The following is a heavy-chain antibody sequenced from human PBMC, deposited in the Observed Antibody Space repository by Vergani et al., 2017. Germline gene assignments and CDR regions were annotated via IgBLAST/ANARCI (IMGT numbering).Heavy chain of an antibody. CDR1: GNRFTSYW. J-gene: IGHJ6*02. CDR3: ARVSRYSKAFYYYGMDV. V-gene: IGHV5-51*01. D-gene: IGHD4-11*01. CDR2: IYPGDSDS. Sequence: EVQLVQSGAEVKKPGEPLKISCMGSGNRFTSYWIGWVRQMPGKGLEWMGVIYPGDSDSRYSPSFKGQVTISADKSISTAYLQWSSLKASDNAIYYCARVSRYSKAFYYYGMDVWGQGTTVTVSS.